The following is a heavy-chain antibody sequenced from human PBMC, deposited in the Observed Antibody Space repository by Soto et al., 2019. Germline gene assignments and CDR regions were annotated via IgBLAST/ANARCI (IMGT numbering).Heavy chain of an antibody. Sequence: LRLSCAASGFTFSSYGIHWVRQAPGKGLEWVAVISYDGSNKYYADSVKGRFTISRDNSKNTLYLQMNSLRAEDTAVYYCAKDSYSSSCYFSGGVGNLFALWGQGTLVIVSS. J-gene: IGHJ5*02. D-gene: IGHD6-13*01. CDR2: ISYDGSNK. V-gene: IGHV3-30*18. CDR1: GFTFSSYG. CDR3: AKDSYSSSCYFSGGVGNLFAL.